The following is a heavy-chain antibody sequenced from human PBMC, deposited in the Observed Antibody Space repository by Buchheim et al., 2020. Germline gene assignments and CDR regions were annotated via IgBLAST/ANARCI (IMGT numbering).Heavy chain of an antibody. V-gene: IGHV1-46*01. CDR3: ARNSGSGFDY. D-gene: IGHD1-26*01. J-gene: IGHJ4*02. CDR2: INPRGGST. CDR1: GYTFTTYY. Sequence: QVQLVQSGAEVKKPGASVKVSCKASGYTFTTYYILWVRQAPGQGLEWMGFINPRGGSTSYAQMFQGRVTMTRDTATSTVYMELISLRSEDTAVYYCARNSGSGFDYWGQGTL.